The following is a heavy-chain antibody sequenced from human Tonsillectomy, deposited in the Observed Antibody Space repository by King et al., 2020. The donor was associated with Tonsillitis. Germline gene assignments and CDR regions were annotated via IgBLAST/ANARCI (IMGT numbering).Heavy chain of an antibody. CDR2: IKEDGSKE. Sequence: VQLVESGGGLVQPGGSLRLSCAASGFIFSRYWMSWVRQAPGKGLEWVANIKEDGSKEYYVDFMKGRFTISRDNAKNSLFLQINSLRAEDTAVYYCAREVPFGALDYWGQGTLVTVSS. CDR1: GFIFSRYW. D-gene: IGHD3-3*01. J-gene: IGHJ4*02. CDR3: AREVPFGALDY. V-gene: IGHV3-7*01.